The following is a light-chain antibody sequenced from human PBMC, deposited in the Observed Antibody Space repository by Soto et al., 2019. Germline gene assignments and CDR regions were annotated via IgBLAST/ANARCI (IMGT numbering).Light chain of an antibody. V-gene: IGKV3-20*01. CDR3: QQYGSSPRT. CDR1: QSFSLNY. CDR2: GAS. Sequence: EIVLTQSQGTLSLSPGERATLSCRASQSFSLNYLAWYQQKPGQAPRLLIYGASNRAAVIPDRFSATESGTDFTLTISRLEPDEFAVYYCQQYGSSPRTFGGGTKVEIK. J-gene: IGKJ4*01.